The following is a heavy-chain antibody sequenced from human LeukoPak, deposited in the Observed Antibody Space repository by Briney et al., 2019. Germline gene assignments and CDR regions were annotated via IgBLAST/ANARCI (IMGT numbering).Heavy chain of an antibody. CDR3: AREPRRFGD. CDR2: MNPNSGYT. J-gene: IGHJ4*02. Sequence: ASVKVSCKASGYTFTSYDINWVRQATGQGPEWLGYMNPNSGYTGYAQKFQGRVTITSDTSINTAYMELSSLRSEDTAVYYCAREPRRFGDWGQGTLVTVSS. V-gene: IGHV1-8*01. CDR1: GYTFTSYD. D-gene: IGHD3-10*01.